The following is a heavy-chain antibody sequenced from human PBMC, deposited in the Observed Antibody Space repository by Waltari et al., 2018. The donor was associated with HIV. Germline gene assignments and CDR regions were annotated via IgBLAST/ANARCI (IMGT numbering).Heavy chain of an antibody. CDR1: GFAFNNYA. V-gene: IGHV3-23*01. J-gene: IGHJ4*02. Sequence: EVQLLESGGGLVQPGESLRLSCAASGFAFNNYAMNWVRQAPGKGLEWVSAISGSSYIHTYYADSGKGRFTVSRDNSKRTVYLQMNSLRVEDTAVYYCAHQISGQWLTPGHWGQGTLVTVSS. CDR3: AHQISGQWLTPGH. CDR2: ISGSSYIHT. D-gene: IGHD6-19*01.